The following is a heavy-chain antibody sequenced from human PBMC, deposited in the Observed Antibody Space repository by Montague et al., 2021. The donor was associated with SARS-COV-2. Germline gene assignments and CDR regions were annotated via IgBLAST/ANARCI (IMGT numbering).Heavy chain of an antibody. J-gene: IGHJ4*02. CDR1: GFSFGSYW. V-gene: IGHV3-7*03. CDR3: VRGRNGNNDGEGGY. D-gene: IGHD2-21*01. Sequence: SLRLSCAASGFSFGSYWMKWVRQAPGKGLEWVANINQDGSRIHYVDSVKGRFTISRDNAQNSLHLQMNSLRVEDTAIYFCVRGRNGNNDGEGGYWGQGTLVTVSS. CDR2: INQDGSRI.